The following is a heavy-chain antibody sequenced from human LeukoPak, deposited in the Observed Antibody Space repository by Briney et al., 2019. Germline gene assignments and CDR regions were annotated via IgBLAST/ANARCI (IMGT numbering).Heavy chain of an antibody. CDR3: ARASYSPYYYGMDV. CDR1: GYTFSSYD. V-gene: IGHV1-8*01. CDR2: MNPNSGDT. D-gene: IGHD3-10*01. Sequence: GASVKVSCKASGYTFSSYDINWVRQATGQGLEWMGWMNPNSGDTAYAQKFQGRVTMTRNTTKSTAYMELSSLRSEDTAVYYCARASYSPYYYGMDVWGQGTTVTVSS. J-gene: IGHJ6*02.